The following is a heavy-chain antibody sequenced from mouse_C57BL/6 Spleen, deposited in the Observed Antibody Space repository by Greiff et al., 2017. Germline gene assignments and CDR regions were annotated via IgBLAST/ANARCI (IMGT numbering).Heavy chain of an antibody. Sequence: EVKLMESGGGLVKPGGSLKLSCAASGFTFSDYGMHWVRQAPEKGLEWVAYISRGSSTIYYADTVKGRFTISRDNAKNTLFLQMTSLRSEDTAMYYCARDYEGVFDYWGQGTTLTVSS. J-gene: IGHJ2*01. V-gene: IGHV5-17*01. D-gene: IGHD1-1*01. CDR2: ISRGSSTI. CDR3: ARDYEGVFDY. CDR1: GFTFSDYG.